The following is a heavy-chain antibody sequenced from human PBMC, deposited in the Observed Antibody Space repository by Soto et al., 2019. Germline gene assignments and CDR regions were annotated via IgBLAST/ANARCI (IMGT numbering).Heavy chain of an antibody. CDR2: ISGSGGST. D-gene: IGHD6-13*01. CDR3: AKSEFVAAAGSSVRYYYGMDV. CDR1: GFTFSSYA. Sequence: GGSLRLSCAASGFTFSSYAMSWVRQAPGKGLEWVSAISGSGGSTYYADSVKGRFTISRDNSKNTLYLQMNSLRAEDTAVYYCAKSEFVAAAGSSVRYYYGMDVWGQGTTVTVSS. J-gene: IGHJ6*02. V-gene: IGHV3-23*01.